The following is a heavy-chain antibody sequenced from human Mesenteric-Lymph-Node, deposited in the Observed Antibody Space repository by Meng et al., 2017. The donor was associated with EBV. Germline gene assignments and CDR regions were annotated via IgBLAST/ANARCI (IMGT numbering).Heavy chain of an antibody. D-gene: IGHD1-1*01. J-gene: IGHJ4*02. CDR2: IYWDDHK. Sequence: QITLKESGPTLMKPTQTLTLTCSFSGFSVSTSEMGVGWIRQPPGKALEWLTLIYWDDHKRYSPSLKSRFTITKDTSKKQVVLTLTNMDPVDTATYYCAHRLEAFDHWGQGTLVTVSS. CDR3: AHRLEAFDH. V-gene: IGHV2-5*02. CDR1: GFSVSTSEMG.